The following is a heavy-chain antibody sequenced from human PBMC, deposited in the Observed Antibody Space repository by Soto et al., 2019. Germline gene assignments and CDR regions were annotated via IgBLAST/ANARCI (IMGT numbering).Heavy chain of an antibody. Sequence: QVQLVESGGGVVQPGRSLRLSCAASGFTFSSYGMHWVRQAPGKGLEWVAVISYDGSNKYYADSVKGRFTISRDNSKNRLYLQMNSLRAEDSAVYYCAKSHSSSWYKVGDYWGQGTLVTVSS. V-gene: IGHV3-30*18. CDR2: ISYDGSNK. CDR1: GFTFSSYG. J-gene: IGHJ4*02. CDR3: AKSHSSSWYKVGDY. D-gene: IGHD6-13*01.